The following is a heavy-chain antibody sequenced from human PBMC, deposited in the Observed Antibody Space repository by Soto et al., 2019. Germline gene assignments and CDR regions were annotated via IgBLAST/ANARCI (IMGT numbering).Heavy chain of an antibody. D-gene: IGHD3-16*01. Sequence: SETLSLTCTVSGGSISSYHWSWIRQPPGKGLEWIGYIHYTGSTKYNPSLKSRVTISVDASKNQFSLKLSSVSAADTAVYYCGRDAGGRGDGAFDIWGQGTLVTVSS. CDR3: GRDAGGRGDGAFDI. J-gene: IGHJ3*02. CDR2: IHYTGST. V-gene: IGHV4-59*01. CDR1: GGSISSYH.